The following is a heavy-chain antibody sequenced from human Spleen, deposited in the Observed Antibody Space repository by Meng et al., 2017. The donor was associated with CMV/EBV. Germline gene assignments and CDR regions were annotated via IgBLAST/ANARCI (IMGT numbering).Heavy chain of an antibody. V-gene: IGHV3-48*03. Sequence: GESLKISCAASGFTFSSYEMNWVRQAPGKGLEWVSYISSSGSTIYYADSVKGRFTISRDNSKNTLYLQMNSLRAEDTAVYYCAKDPRCTNGVCYEGGYYYYYGMDVWGQGTTVTVSS. CDR3: AKDPRCTNGVCYEGGYYYYYGMDV. D-gene: IGHD2-8*01. CDR1: GFTFSSYE. CDR2: ISSSGSTI. J-gene: IGHJ6*02.